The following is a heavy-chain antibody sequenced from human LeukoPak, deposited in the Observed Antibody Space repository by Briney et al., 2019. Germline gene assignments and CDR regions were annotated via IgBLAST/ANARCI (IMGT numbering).Heavy chain of an antibody. J-gene: IGHJ5*02. Sequence: ASETLSLACTVSGGSISGYYWSWIRQPPGKGLEWIGYIYYSGSTNYNPSPKSRVTISVDTSKNQFSLKLSSVTAADTAVYYCASIYGSGSYSWFDPWGQGTLVTVSS. D-gene: IGHD3-10*01. CDR2: IYYSGST. V-gene: IGHV4-59*08. CDR1: GGSISGYY. CDR3: ASIYGSGSYSWFDP.